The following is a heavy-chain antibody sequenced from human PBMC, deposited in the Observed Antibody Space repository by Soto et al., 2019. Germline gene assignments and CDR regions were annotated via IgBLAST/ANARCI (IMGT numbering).Heavy chain of an antibody. D-gene: IGHD5-18*01. CDR1: GFTFSSYA. V-gene: IGHV3-23*01. J-gene: IGHJ6*02. Sequence: GGSLRLSCSASGFTFSSYAMSWVRQAPGKGLEWVSAISGSGGSTYYADSVKGRFTISRDNSKNTLYLQMNSLRAEDTAVYYCAKDIKGRTGAARGAYYYYYGMDVWGQGTTVTVSS. CDR3: AKDIKGRTGAARGAYYYYYGMDV. CDR2: ISGSGGST.